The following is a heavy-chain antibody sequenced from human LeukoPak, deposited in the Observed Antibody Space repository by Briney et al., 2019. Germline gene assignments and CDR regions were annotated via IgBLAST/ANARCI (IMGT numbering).Heavy chain of an antibody. V-gene: IGHV3-72*01. CDR2: IRRGANSYTT. J-gene: IGHJ3*02. Sequence: GGSLRLSCAASGFTFSDYTLDWVRQAPGKGLEWVGRIRRGANSYTTEYAASVKGRFTISRDDSKNSLYLHMNSLKTEDTAVYHCSRDGGEGGNSAFDIWGQGTMVTVSS. D-gene: IGHD3-16*01. CDR3: SRDGGEGGNSAFDI. CDR1: GFTFSDYT.